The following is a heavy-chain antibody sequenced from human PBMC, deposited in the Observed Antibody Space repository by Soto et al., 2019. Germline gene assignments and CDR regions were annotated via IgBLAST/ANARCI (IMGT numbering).Heavy chain of an antibody. J-gene: IGHJ4*02. CDR3: ARTDLSVELIDY. CDR2: ISSSSSYT. Sequence: GGSLRLSCAASGFTFSDYYMSWIRQAPGKGLEWVSYISSSSSYTNYADSVKGRFTISRDNAKNSLYLQMNSLRAEDTAVYYCARTDLSVELIDYWGQGTLVTVSS. V-gene: IGHV3-11*06. CDR1: GFTFSDYY. D-gene: IGHD1-7*01.